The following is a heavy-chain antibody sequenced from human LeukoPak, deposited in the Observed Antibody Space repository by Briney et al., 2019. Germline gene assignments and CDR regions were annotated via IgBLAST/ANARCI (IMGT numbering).Heavy chain of an antibody. Sequence: PGGSLRLSCAASGFMFSSDAMHWVRQAPGKGLERVAVISYDGSNKYYADSEKGRITISRDNSKNMLYLEMSSLRAEDTAVYYCARGSQWLDSWFDCWGQGTLVTVSS. V-gene: IGHV3-30-3*01. D-gene: IGHD6-19*01. CDR3: ARGSQWLDSWFDC. J-gene: IGHJ4*02. CDR1: GFMFSSDA. CDR2: ISYDGSNK.